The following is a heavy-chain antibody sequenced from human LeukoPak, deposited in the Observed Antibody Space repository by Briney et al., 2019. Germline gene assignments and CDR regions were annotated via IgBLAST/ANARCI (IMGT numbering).Heavy chain of an antibody. J-gene: IGHJ4*02. Sequence: GASVKVSCKASGGTFSSYAISWVRQAPGQGLEWMGRIIPILGIANYAQKFQGRVTITADKSTSTAYMELSSLRSEDTAVYYCARGYEGDYSNSVDYWGQGTQVTVSS. D-gene: IGHD4-11*01. CDR2: IIPILGIA. V-gene: IGHV1-69*04. CDR3: ARGYEGDYSNSVDY. CDR1: GGTFSSYA.